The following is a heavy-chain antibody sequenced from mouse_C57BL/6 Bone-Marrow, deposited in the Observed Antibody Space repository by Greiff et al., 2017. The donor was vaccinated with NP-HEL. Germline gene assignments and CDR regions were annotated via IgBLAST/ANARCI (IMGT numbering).Heavy chain of an antibody. V-gene: IGHV1-81*01. CDR2: IYPRSGNT. Sequence: QVHVKQSGAELARPGASVKLSCKASGYTFTSYGISWVKQRTGQGLEWIGEIYPRSGNTYYNEKFKGKATLTADKSSSTAYMELRSLTSEDSAVYFCASPQLRRGFAYWGQGTLVTVSA. D-gene: IGHD2-4*01. CDR1: GYTFTSYG. J-gene: IGHJ3*01. CDR3: ASPQLRRGFAY.